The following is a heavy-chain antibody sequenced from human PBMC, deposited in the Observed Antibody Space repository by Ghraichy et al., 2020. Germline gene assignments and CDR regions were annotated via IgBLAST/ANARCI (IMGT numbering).Heavy chain of an antibody. V-gene: IGHV4-39*01. D-gene: IGHD4-11*01. CDR3: ARHHRYGNTGNWFDP. Sequence: SETLSLTCTVSGGSISSSSYYWGWIRQPPGKGLEWIGSINYSGSTYHNPSLKSRVTISVDTSKNQFSLKLTSVTATDTAVYYCARHHRYGNTGNWFDPWGQGTLVTVSS. CDR2: INYSGST. J-gene: IGHJ5*02. CDR1: GGSISSSSYY.